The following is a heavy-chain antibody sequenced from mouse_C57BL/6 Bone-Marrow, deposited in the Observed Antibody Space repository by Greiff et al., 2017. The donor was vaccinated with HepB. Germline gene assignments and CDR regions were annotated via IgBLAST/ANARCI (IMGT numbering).Heavy chain of an antibody. CDR1: GFTFSSYA. J-gene: IGHJ3*01. V-gene: IGHV5-4*01. D-gene: IGHD2-12*01. Sequence: EVQLVESGGGLVKPGGSLKLSCAASGFTFSSYAMSWVRQTPEKSLEWVATISDGGSYTYYPDNVKGRFTISRDNAKNNLYLQMSHLKSEDTAMYYCARDYDGGAYWGQGTLVTVSA. CDR3: ARDYDGGAY. CDR2: ISDGGSYT.